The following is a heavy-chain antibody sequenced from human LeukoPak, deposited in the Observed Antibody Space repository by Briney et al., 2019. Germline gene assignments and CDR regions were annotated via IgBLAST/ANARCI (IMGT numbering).Heavy chain of an antibody. CDR1: GGSISSSSYY. D-gene: IGHD6-13*01. CDR3: ARMYSSRLVL. V-gene: IGHV4-31*03. J-gene: IGHJ4*02. Sequence: SQTLSLTCTVSGGSISSSSYYWAWIRQPPGKGLEWIGYIYYSGSTYYNPSLKSRVTISVDTSKNQFSLKLSSVTAADTAVYYCARMYSSRLVLWGQGTLVTVSS. CDR2: IYYSGST.